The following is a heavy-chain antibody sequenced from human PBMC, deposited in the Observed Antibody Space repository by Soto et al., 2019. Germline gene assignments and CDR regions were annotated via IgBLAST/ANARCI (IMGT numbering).Heavy chain of an antibody. J-gene: IGHJ6*04. CDR3: AKVVRADSTSSNXXYYSGMDX. CDR2: ISNDGSNK. D-gene: IGHD6-6*01. V-gene: IGHV3-30*03. CDR1: GFSFSTYG. Sequence: QVQMVESGGGVVQPGRSLRLSCAASGFSFSTYGMHWVRQAPGKGLEWMAVISNDGSNKYYADSVKGRFTISRDNSKDTLFLQMNSLRGEDTXXXXXAKVVRADSTSSNXXYYSGMDXWXXGTTVTVXS.